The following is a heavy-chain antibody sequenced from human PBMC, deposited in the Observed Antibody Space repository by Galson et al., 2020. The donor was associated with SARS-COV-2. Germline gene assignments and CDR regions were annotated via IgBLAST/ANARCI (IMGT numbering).Heavy chain of an antibody. CDR3: ARVLNDYGDYVGFVGSYYYYGMDV. V-gene: IGHV4-59*01. CDR2: IYYSGST. D-gene: IGHD4-17*01. Sequence: SETLSLTCTVSGGSISSYYWSWIRQPPGKGLEWIGYIYYSGSTNYNPSLKSRVTISVDTSKNQFSLKLSSVTAADTAVYYCARVLNDYGDYVGFVGSYYYYGMDVWGQGTTVTVSS. CDR1: GGSISSYY. J-gene: IGHJ6*02.